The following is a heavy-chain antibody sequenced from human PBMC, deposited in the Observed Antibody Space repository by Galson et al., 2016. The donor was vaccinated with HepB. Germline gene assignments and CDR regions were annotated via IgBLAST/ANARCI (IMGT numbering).Heavy chain of an antibody. CDR1: GGSISTGIYS. CDR3: AREAFVVGARVFDS. CDR2: IYHSGSA. V-gene: IGHV4-30-2*01. D-gene: IGHD2-15*01. Sequence: TLSLTCAVSGGSISTGIYSWNWIRRPPGKGLGWIGYIYHSGSAYYNPSLKSRVTISVDRSKNQFSLNLTSVTAADTAVYYCAREAFVVGARVFDSWGQGTLVTVSS. J-gene: IGHJ4*02.